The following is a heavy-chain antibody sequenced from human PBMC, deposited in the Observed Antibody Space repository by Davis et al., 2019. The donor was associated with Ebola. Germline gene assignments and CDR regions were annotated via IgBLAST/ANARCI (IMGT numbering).Heavy chain of an antibody. CDR2: ISYDGSKK. V-gene: IGHV3-30*18. D-gene: IGHD2-21*01. CDR3: AKDLGSGIAFYGMDG. J-gene: IGHJ6*04. CDR1: GFGFIDYG. Sequence: PGGSLRLSCAASGFGFIDYGMNWVRQAPGKGLEWVALISYDGSKKDYADSVKGRFAISRDTSNNTLYLQMNRLRPEDTAVYYCAKDLGSGIAFYGMDGWGKGTTVTVSS.